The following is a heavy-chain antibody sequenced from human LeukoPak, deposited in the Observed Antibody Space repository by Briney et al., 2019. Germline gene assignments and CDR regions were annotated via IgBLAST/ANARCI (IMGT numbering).Heavy chain of an antibody. CDR1: GYTFTSYG. CDR3: ARGSRSGWYFWFDP. CDR2: ISAYNGNT. Sequence: ASVKVSCKASGYTFTSYGISWVQQAPGQGLEWMGWISAYNGNTSYAQKLQGRVTMTTDTSTSTAYMELRSLRSDDTAVYYCARGSRSGWYFWFDPWGQGTLVTVSS. D-gene: IGHD6-19*01. V-gene: IGHV1-18*01. J-gene: IGHJ5*02.